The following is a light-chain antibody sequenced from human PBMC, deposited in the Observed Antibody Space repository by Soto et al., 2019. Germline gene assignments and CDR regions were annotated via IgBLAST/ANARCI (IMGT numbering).Light chain of an antibody. Sequence: QSALTQPVSVSGSPGQTITISCTGSSTDVGSYNLVSWYQQHPGKAPKFIIYEGSKRPPGVSNRCSGSKSGNTASLTISGLQAEDEADYHCCSYAGSNAVVFGGGTKLTVL. CDR2: EGS. CDR3: CSYAGSNAVV. J-gene: IGLJ2*01. CDR1: STDVGSYNL. V-gene: IGLV2-23*01.